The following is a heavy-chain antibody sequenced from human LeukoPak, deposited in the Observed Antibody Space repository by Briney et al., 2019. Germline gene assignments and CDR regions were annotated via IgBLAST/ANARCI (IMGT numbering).Heavy chain of an antibody. CDR2: IYPGDSDT. J-gene: IGHJ4*02. CDR1: GFTFSSYA. D-gene: IGHD3-3*01. Sequence: GGSLRLSCAASGFTFSSYAMSWVRQAPGKGLEWMGIIYPGDSDTRYSPSLQGQVTISVDTSIGTAYLQWSSLKASDTAIYYCARQNDFRLDYWGQGTLVTVSS. CDR3: ARQNDFRLDY. V-gene: IGHV5-51*01.